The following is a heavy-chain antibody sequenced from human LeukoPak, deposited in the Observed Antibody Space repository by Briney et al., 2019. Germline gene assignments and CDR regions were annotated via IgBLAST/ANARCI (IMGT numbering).Heavy chain of an antibody. J-gene: IGHJ4*02. CDR3: ARLFYYDGSGRTYYFDY. V-gene: IGHV2-5*02. CDR1: GFSLNFNGVG. D-gene: IGHD3-22*01. Sequence: SGPTLVNPTQTLTLTCTFSGFSLNFNGVGVGWIRQPPGKALEWLALIFWDNDKRYSSLRNRLTITKDTSESQVVLKMTNMDPADTATYYCARLFYYDGSGRTYYFDYWSQGTLVTVS. CDR2: IFWDNDK.